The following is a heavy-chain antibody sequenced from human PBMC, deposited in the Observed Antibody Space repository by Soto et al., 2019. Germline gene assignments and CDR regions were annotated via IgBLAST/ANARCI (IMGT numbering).Heavy chain of an antibody. J-gene: IGHJ6*02. Sequence: ASVKVSCQASGYTFTSYGISWLRQAPGQGLEWMGWISAYNGNTNYAQKLQGRVTMTPDTSTSTAYMELRSLRSDHTAVYYCARDRSTMIVVGPMYVWGQGTTVTVSS. CDR1: GYTFTSYG. V-gene: IGHV1-18*01. D-gene: IGHD3-22*01. CDR2: ISAYNGNT. CDR3: ARDRSTMIVVGPMYV.